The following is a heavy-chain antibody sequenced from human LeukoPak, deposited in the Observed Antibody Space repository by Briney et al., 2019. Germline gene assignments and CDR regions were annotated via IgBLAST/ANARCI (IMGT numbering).Heavy chain of an antibody. CDR3: ARGFDYDSSDFYNYFFDY. V-gene: IGHV3-30*02. CDR2: IRYDGSNE. D-gene: IGHD3-22*01. Sequence: GGSLRLSCAASGFTFNSYGIHWVRQAPGKGLEWVALIRYDGSNEYYADSVKGRFTISRDNSKNTLYLQMNSLRAEDTAVYYCARGFDYDSSDFYNYFFDYWGQGTLVTVSS. J-gene: IGHJ4*02. CDR1: GFTFNSYG.